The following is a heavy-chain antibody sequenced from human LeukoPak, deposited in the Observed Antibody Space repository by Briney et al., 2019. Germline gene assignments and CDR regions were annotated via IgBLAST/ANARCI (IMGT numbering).Heavy chain of an antibody. CDR3: ARDSGTTGEVKFDP. V-gene: IGHV4-4*07. CDR1: GGSFSGYY. Sequence: TSETLSLTCAVYGGSFSGYYWSWIRQPAGKGLEWIGRIYSRGTTYNPSLKDRVTMSADTSRNHVSLTLNSVTAADTPVYYCARDSGTTGEVKFDPWGQGTLVTVSS. J-gene: IGHJ5*02. CDR2: IYSRGT. D-gene: IGHD3-10*01.